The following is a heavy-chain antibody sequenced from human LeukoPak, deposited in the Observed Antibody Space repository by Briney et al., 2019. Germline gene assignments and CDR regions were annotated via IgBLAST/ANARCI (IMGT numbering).Heavy chain of an antibody. Sequence: ASVKVSCKASGYTFTTYGISWVRQAPGQGLEWMGWVSGNNGNTNYAQKLQGRVTMTTDTSTNTAYMELSSLRSEDTAVYYCARDGGSFGYWGQGTLVTVSS. CDR2: VSGNNGNT. V-gene: IGHV1-18*01. CDR1: GYTFTTYG. CDR3: ARDGGSFGY. J-gene: IGHJ4*02. D-gene: IGHD3-10*01.